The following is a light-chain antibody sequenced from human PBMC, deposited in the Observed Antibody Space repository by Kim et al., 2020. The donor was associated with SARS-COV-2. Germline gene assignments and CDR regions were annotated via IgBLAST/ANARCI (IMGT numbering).Light chain of an antibody. CDR1: SLRSYY. Sequence: ALGQTVRITCQGASLRSYYASCYQQKPGPAPVLVIYGKNNRPSGIPDRFSGSSSGNTASLTITGAQAEEEADYYCNTRDNSGNHVVFGGGTQLTVL. J-gene: IGLJ2*01. V-gene: IGLV3-19*01. CDR2: GKN. CDR3: NTRDNSGNHVV.